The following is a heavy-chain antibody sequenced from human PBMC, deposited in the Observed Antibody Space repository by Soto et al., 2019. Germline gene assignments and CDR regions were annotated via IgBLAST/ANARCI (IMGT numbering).Heavy chain of an antibody. CDR2: ISDDGDKR. CDR3: AKARVRIVGANSFDY. Sequence: GGSLRLSCVVSGFTFSNYGMHWVRQPPGKGLEWVALISDDGDKRYYADSVRGRLIISRDNSKDTLYLQMNSLGPDDTAVYFCAKARVRIVGANSFDYWGQGTPVTVSS. D-gene: IGHD1-26*01. V-gene: IGHV3-30*18. J-gene: IGHJ4*02. CDR1: GFTFSNYG.